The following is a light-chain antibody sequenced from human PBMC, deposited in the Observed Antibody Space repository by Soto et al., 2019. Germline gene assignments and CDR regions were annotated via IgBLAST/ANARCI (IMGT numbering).Light chain of an antibody. J-gene: IGKJ2*01. V-gene: IGKV1-39*01. CDR2: AAS. Sequence: DVQMTQSPSSLFASIGDRVTLTCRSSRDISQYLNWYQQRPGKAPTVLIYAASVLQDRVPSRFSGAGSGADFSLTISSLQREDSATYFCQQSSAVPYTFGRGTKL. CDR1: RDISQY. CDR3: QQSSAVPYT.